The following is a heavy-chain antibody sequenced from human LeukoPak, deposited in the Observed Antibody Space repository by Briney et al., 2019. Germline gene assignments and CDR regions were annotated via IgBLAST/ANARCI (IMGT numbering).Heavy chain of an antibody. CDR3: ARDKRLATVTVLDIYYYYYMDV. J-gene: IGHJ6*03. Sequence: SETLSLTCTVSGGSISSYYWSWIRQPAGKGLEWIGRIYTSGSTNYNPSLKSRVTMSVDTSKNQFSLKLSSVTAADTAVHYCARDKRLATVTVLDIYYYYYMDVWGKGTTVTVSS. V-gene: IGHV4-4*07. CDR1: GGSISSYY. CDR2: IYTSGST. D-gene: IGHD4-17*01.